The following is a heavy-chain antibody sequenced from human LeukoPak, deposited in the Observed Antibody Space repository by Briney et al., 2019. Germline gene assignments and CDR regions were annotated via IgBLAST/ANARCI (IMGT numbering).Heavy chain of an antibody. Sequence: GGSLRLSCAASGFAFNTYGMSWVRQAPGRGLEGVSAISGSGGKTYYADSVKGRFTISRDNSKNTLYLQMNSLRAEDTALYYCAKDRTWGLDYWGQGTLVTVSS. V-gene: IGHV3-23*01. J-gene: IGHJ4*02. CDR2: ISGSGGKT. CDR3: AKDRTWGLDY. D-gene: IGHD7-27*01. CDR1: GFAFNTYG.